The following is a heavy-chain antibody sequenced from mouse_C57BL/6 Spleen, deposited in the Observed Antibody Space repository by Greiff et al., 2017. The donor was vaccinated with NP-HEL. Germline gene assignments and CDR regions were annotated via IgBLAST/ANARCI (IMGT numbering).Heavy chain of an antibody. J-gene: IGHJ4*01. CDR3: ARGMITYYAMDY. D-gene: IGHD2-4*01. CDR1: GFTFSDYG. CDR2: ISSGSSTI. Sequence: EVKLMESGGGLVKPGGSLKLSCAASGFTFSDYGMHWVRQAPEKGLEWVAYISSGSSTIYYADTVKGRFTISRDNAKNNLFLQMTSLRSEDTAMYYCARGMITYYAMDYWGQGTSVTVSS. V-gene: IGHV5-17*01.